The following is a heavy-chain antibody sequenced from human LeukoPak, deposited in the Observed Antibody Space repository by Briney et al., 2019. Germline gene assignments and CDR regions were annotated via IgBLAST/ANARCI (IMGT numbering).Heavy chain of an antibody. CDR1: GYTFTSYG. CDR3: ARATTEYIAVAASSHYYYIDV. V-gene: IGHV1-18*01. J-gene: IGHJ6*03. D-gene: IGHD6-19*01. CDR2: ISAYNGNT. Sequence: ASVKVSCKASGYTFTSYGISWVRRAPGQGLEWMGWISAYNGNTNYAQKLQGRVTMTTDTSTSTAYMELRSLRSDDPAVYYCARATTEYIAVAASSHYYYIDVWGKGTTVTISS.